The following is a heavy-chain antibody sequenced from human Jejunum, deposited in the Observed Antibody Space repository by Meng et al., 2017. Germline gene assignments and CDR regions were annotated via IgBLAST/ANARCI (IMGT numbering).Heavy chain of an antibody. Sequence: GESLKISCAASGFTFSDYDMYWVRQGTEKGLEWVSAIGTAGDTHYPGSVKGRFTISRENAKNSVYLQMNSLRAGDTAVYYCARGLGRGVVTDHFDYWGQGILVTVSS. CDR3: ARGLGRGVVTDHFDY. D-gene: IGHD3-10*01. CDR1: GFTFSDYD. J-gene: IGHJ4*02. CDR2: IGTAGDT. V-gene: IGHV3-13*01.